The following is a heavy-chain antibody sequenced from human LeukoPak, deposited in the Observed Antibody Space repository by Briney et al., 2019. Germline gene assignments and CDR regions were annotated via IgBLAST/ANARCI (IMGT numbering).Heavy chain of an antibody. CDR3: ARDPRFITIFGVVTPYNWFDP. J-gene: IGHJ5*02. CDR1: GYTFTSYY. D-gene: IGHD3-3*01. Sequence: ASVKVSCKASGYTFTSYYMHWVRQAPGQGLEWMGIINPSGGSTSYAQKFQGRVTMTRDMSTSTVYMELSSLRSEDTAVYYCARDPRFITIFGVVTPYNWFDPWGQGTLVTVSS. CDR2: INPSGGST. V-gene: IGHV1-46*01.